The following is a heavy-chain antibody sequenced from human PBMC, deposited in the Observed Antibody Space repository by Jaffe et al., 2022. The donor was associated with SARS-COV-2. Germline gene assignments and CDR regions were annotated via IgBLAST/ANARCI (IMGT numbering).Heavy chain of an antibody. V-gene: IGHV4-61*02. CDR3: AGSSWYDVDYFDY. D-gene: IGHD6-13*01. Sequence: QVQLQESGPGLVKPSQTLSLTCTVSGGSISSGSYYWSWIRQPAGKGLEWIGRIYTSGSTNYNPSLKSRVTISVDTSKNQFSLKLSSVTAADTAVYYCAGSSWYDVDYFDYWGQGTLVTVSS. J-gene: IGHJ4*02. CDR1: GGSISSGSYY. CDR2: IYTSGST.